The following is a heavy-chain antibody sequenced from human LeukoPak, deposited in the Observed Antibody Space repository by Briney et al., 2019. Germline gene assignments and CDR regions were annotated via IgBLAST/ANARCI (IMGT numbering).Heavy chain of an antibody. Sequence: PGGSLRLSCAASGFTVSSNYMSWVRQAPGKGLEWVSVIYIGGSTYYADSVKGRFTISRDNSKNTLYLQMNSLRAEDTAVYYCAREYYYDSSGYEYYFDYWGQGTLVTVSS. V-gene: IGHV3-53*01. CDR1: GFTVSSNY. CDR2: IYIGGST. D-gene: IGHD3-22*01. J-gene: IGHJ4*02. CDR3: AREYYYDSSGYEYYFDY.